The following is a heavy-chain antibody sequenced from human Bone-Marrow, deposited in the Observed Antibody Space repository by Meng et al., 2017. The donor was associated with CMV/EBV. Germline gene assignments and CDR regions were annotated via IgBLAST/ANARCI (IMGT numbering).Heavy chain of an antibody. V-gene: IGHV3-9*01. Sequence: GGSLRLSCAASGFTFDDYAMHWVRQAPRKGLEWVSSINWNGDSIGYADSVKGRFTISRDNAKNSLYLQMNSLRAEDTAFYYCVKDMALNMHDTFGFWGPGTMVTGSS. CDR3: VKDMALNMHDTFGF. D-gene: IGHD2-2*01. J-gene: IGHJ3*01. CDR1: GFTFDDYA. CDR2: INWNGDSI.